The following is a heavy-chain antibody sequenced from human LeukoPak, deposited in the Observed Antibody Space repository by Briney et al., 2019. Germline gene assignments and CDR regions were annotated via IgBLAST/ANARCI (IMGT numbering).Heavy chain of an antibody. CDR3: ARGKRKGIVGSTKSYFDY. J-gene: IGHJ4*02. V-gene: IGHV3-11*01. D-gene: IGHD1-26*01. CDR1: GFTFSDYY. Sequence: PGGSLRLSCAASGFTFSDYYMSWIRQAPGKGLEWVSYISSSGSTIYYADSVKGRFTISRDNAKNSLYLQMNSLKAEDTAVYYCARGKRKGIVGSTKSYFDYWGQGTLVTVSS. CDR2: ISSSGSTI.